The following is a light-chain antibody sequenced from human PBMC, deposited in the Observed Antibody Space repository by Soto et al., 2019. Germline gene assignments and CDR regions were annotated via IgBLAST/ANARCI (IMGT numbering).Light chain of an antibody. CDR2: AAS. Sequence: AIRMTPSPSSLSASTGGRVTITCRASQGISSYLAWYQQKPGKAPKLLIYAASTLQSGVPSRFSGSGSGTDFTLTISCLQSEDFATYYCQQYYSYPRTFGQGTKVDIK. J-gene: IGKJ1*01. CDR3: QQYYSYPRT. V-gene: IGKV1-8*01. CDR1: QGISSY.